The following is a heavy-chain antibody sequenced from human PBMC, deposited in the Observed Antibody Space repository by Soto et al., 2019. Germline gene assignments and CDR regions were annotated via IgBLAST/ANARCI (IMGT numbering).Heavy chain of an antibody. CDR2: ITRDGYNK. J-gene: IGHJ4*02. CDR1: GFIFKNYA. D-gene: IGHD6-6*01. CDR3: TKSSGGSSSVGMDY. Sequence: PGGSLRLSCAVSGFIFKNYALNWVRQAPGKGLEWVASITRDGYNKYYADSVKGRFTISRDNSKNTLSLQMTALRVEDSSAYYCTKSSGGSSSVGMDYWGPGTLVTVSS. V-gene: IGHV3-30*04.